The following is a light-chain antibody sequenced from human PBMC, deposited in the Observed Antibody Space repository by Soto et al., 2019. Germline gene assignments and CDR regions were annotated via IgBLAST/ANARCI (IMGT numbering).Light chain of an antibody. V-gene: IGKV3-20*01. CDR1: QSINNRY. J-gene: IGKJ3*01. CDR3: QQFGSSPGFT. CDR2: AAS. Sequence: EIVLTQSPGTLSLSPGERATLSCRASQSINNRYLAWYQQKPGQAPRLLIYAASSRATGIPDRFSGSGSGTDLTLTISRLEPEDFAVYYCQQFGSSPGFTFGPGTKVEIK.